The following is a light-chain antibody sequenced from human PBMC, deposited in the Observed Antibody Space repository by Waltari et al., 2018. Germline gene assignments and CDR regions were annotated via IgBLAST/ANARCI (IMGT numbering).Light chain of an antibody. V-gene: IGLV2-14*03. CDR1: SSAVGGYNY. J-gene: IGLJ2*01. CDR2: DVN. Sequence: QSALTQPASVSGSPGQSITISCPGSSSAVGGYNYVSWYQQHPGKSPKLMMSDVNKRTSGVSNRFSGYKSDNTASLTISGLQAEDEAHYYCTSFTSSSTIVFGGGTKLTVL. CDR3: TSFTSSSTIV.